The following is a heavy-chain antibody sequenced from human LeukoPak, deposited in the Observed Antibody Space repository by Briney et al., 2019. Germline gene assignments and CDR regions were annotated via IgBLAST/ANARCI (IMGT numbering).Heavy chain of an antibody. CDR1: GFTFSSYA. J-gene: IGHJ4*02. CDR2: ISGSGGST. Sequence: PGGSLRLSCAASGFTFSSYAMSWVRQAPGKGLEWVSTISGSGGSTYYADSVKGRFTISRDNSKNTLYLQMNSLRAEDTAVYYCAKDLGSIAAAANPFDYWGQGTLVTVSS. V-gene: IGHV3-23*01. CDR3: AKDLGSIAAAANPFDY. D-gene: IGHD6-13*01.